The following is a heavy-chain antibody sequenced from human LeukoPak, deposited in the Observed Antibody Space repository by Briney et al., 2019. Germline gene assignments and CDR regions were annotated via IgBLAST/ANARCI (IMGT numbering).Heavy chain of an antibody. D-gene: IGHD3-10*01. V-gene: IGHV1-2*02. J-gene: IGHJ4*02. CDR2: INPNSGGT. CDR3: ARADYGSGSSPYFDY. CDR1: GYTFTGYY. Sequence: GASVKVSCKASGYTFTGYYMHWVRQAPGQGLEWMGWINPNSGGTNYAQKFQGRVTMTRDTSISTAYMELSRLRSDDTAVYYCARADYGSGSSPYFDYWGQGTLVTVSS.